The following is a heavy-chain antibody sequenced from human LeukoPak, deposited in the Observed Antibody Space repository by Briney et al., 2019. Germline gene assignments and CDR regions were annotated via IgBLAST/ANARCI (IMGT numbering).Heavy chain of an antibody. V-gene: IGHV5-51*01. J-gene: IGHJ4*02. CDR3: ARPGYCSGGSCYGPDYFDY. CDR2: IYPGDSDT. Sequence: GESLKISCKGSGYSFTSYWIGWVRQMPGKGLEWMGIIYPGDSDTRYSPSFQGQVTISADKSISTAYLQWSSLKASDTAMYYCARPGYCSGGSCYGPDYFDYWGQGTLVTVSS. CDR1: GYSFTSYW. D-gene: IGHD2-15*01.